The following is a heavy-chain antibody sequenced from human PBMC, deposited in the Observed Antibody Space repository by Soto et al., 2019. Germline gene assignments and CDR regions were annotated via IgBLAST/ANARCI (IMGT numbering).Heavy chain of an antibody. CDR2: IYWDDDK. CDR1: AFSLTTSGVG. V-gene: IGHV2-5*02. J-gene: IGHJ4*02. D-gene: IGHD4-17*01. CDR3: AHCHYGAYYFDY. Sequence: QITLKESGPTLVKPTQTLTLTCTFSAFSLTTSGVGVGWIRQPPGKALEWLALIYWDDDKRYSPSLKSRLPIXNXXSKPKVVLTMTHMDPVDTATYYCAHCHYGAYYFDYWGQGTLVTVSS.